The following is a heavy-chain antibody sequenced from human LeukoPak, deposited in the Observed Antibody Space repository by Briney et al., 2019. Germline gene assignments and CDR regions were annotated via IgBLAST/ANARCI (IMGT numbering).Heavy chain of an antibody. CDR3: ARALARYYYGSGSYHDY. CDR2: IYYSGST. CDR1: GGSISSGGYY. V-gene: IGHV4-31*03. J-gene: IGHJ4*02. D-gene: IGHD3-10*01. Sequence: SQTLSLTCTVSGGSISSGGYYWSWIRQHPGKCLEWIGYIYYSGSTYYNPSLKSRVTISVDTSKNQFSLKLSSVTAADTAVYYCARALARYYYGSGSYHDYWGQGTLVTVSS.